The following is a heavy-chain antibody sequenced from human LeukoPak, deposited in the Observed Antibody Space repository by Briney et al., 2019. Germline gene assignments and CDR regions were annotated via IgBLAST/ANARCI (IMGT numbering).Heavy chain of an antibody. D-gene: IGHD2-8*01. Sequence: SVKVSCKASGGTFSIYAISWVRQAPGQGLEWMGGIIPIFGTANYAQKFQGRVTITADESTSTAYMELSSLRSEDTAVYYCARVPYCSNGICYTHYYCDYWGQGTLVTVSS. CDR1: GGTFSIYA. CDR2: IIPIFGTA. CDR3: ARVPYCSNGICYTHYYCDY. J-gene: IGHJ4*02. V-gene: IGHV1-69*13.